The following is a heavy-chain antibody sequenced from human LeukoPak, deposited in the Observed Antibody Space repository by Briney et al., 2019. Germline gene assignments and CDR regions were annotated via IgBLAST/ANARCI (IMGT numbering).Heavy chain of an antibody. CDR2: IIPIFGTA. CDR3: ARDNDPRDPPHFDY. Sequence: SVKVSCKASGVTFSNFAISWVRQAPGQGLEWMGGIIPIFGTANYAQKFQGRVTITADKSTSTAYMELSSLRSEDTAVYYCARDNDPRDPPHFDYWGQGTLVTVSA. J-gene: IGHJ4*02. D-gene: IGHD3-16*01. CDR1: GVTFSNFA. V-gene: IGHV1-69*06.